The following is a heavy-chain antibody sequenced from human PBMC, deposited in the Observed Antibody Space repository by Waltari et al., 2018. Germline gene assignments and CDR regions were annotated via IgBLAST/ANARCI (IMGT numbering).Heavy chain of an antibody. Sequence: EVQLAESGGGSVQPGGSLRLSCAATEFTFIRESLHWVRQAPGQGLEWVVYISNSRTTIYYADSVKGRFTISRDNDQNSLYLQMNSLRAEDTAVYYCAREIRGTGYFPDAFDIWGQGTMVTVSS. CDR2: ISNSRTTI. D-gene: IGHD3-9*01. CDR3: AREIRGTGYFPDAFDI. V-gene: IGHV3-48*01. CDR1: EFTFIRES. J-gene: IGHJ3*02.